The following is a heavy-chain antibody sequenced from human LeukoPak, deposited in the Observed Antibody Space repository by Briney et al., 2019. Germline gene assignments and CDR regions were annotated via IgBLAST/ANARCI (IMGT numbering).Heavy chain of an antibody. Sequence: GKSLTLSCVVSGFNFDNFAMHWVRQPLGKGLEWVAVISHDGRTKYYADSMKGRITISRDNSKNTLLLQMNNLRSEDTAVYFCARPSPPGDGYNPPDHWGQGTLATVSS. V-gene: IGHV3-30*04. CDR2: ISHDGRTK. CDR3: ARPSPPGDGYNPPDH. D-gene: IGHD5-24*01. CDR1: GFNFDNFA. J-gene: IGHJ4*02.